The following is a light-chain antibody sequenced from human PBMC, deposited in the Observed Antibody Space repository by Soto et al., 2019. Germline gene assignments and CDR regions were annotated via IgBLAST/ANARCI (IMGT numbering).Light chain of an antibody. CDR1: QGLLHSDGKTY. CDR2: EVS. V-gene: IGKV2-29*03. J-gene: IGKJ1*01. Sequence: ILMTQTPLSLSIIPGQTASISCKSSQGLLHSDGKTYFYWYVQKAGQAPQPLIYEVSNRFSGVPVRFSGSGSRTDFTLKISRVEADDVGIYYCMQAIDIPWTFGQGTKVEIK. CDR3: MQAIDIPWT.